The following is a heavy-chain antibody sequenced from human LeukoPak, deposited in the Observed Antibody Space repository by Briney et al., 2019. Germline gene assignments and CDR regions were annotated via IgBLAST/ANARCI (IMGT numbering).Heavy chain of an antibody. D-gene: IGHD6-13*01. CDR1: GFTFSSYS. Sequence: GGSLRLSCAASGFTFSSYSMNWVRQAPGKGLEWVSYISSSSSTIYYADSVKGRFTISRDNAKNSLYLQMNSLRDEDTAVYYCARDQFAGTGAPIDYYYGMDVWGQGTTVTVSS. J-gene: IGHJ6*02. CDR3: ARDQFAGTGAPIDYYYGMDV. V-gene: IGHV3-48*02. CDR2: ISSSSSTI.